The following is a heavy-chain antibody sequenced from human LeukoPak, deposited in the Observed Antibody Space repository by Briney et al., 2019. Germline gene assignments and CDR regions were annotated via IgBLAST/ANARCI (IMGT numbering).Heavy chain of an antibody. CDR3: ARVSGSYFDY. D-gene: IGHD1-26*01. J-gene: IGHJ4*02. Sequence: SGPTLVNPTQTLTLTCTFSGFSLSTSGMRVSWIRQPPGKALEWLARIDWDDDKFYSTSLKTRLTISKDTSKNQVVLTMTNMDPVDTATYYCARVSGSYFDYWGQGTLVTVPS. CDR1: GFSLSTSGMR. V-gene: IGHV2-70*04. CDR2: IDWDDDK.